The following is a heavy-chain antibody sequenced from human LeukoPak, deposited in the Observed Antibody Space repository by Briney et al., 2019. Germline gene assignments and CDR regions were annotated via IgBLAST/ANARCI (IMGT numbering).Heavy chain of an antibody. J-gene: IGHJ6*04. D-gene: IGHD3-10*02. Sequence: GGSLRLSCAASGFTFSSYEMNWFRQAPGKGLEWVSYISSSGSTTYYADSVKGRFTISRDNAKNSLYLQMNSLRAGGTAVYYCAELGITMIGGVWGKGTTVTISS. V-gene: IGHV3-48*03. CDR1: GFTFSSYE. CDR3: AELGITMIGGV. CDR2: ISSSGSTT.